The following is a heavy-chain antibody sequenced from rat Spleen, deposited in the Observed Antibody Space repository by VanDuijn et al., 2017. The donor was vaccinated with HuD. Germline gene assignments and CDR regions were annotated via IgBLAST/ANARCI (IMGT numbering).Heavy chain of an antibody. CDR1: GFTLSNYG. Sequence: EVQLVESGGGLVQPGRSLKLSCAASGFTLSNYGMHWIRQAPTKGLEWVASISTDGSRTYYPDSVRGRFTISRDNAENTAYLQMNSLWSEDTATYYCAVAGYGYWGQGVVVTVSS. V-gene: IGHV5-19*01. CDR2: ISTDGSRT. J-gene: IGHJ2*01. CDR3: AVAGYGY. D-gene: IGHD4-3*01.